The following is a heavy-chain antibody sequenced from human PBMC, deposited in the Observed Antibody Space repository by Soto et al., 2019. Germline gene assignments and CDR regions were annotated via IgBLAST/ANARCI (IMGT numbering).Heavy chain of an antibody. V-gene: IGHV5-51*01. Sequence: GSLKISCKGFEYRFTSYWIGWVRQMPGKGLEYMGIIYPGDFDTRYSPSFQGQVTISVDNSISTAYPHCSSLKASDTAIYSWARRYTSGLSINPYYLKLWGEGTLVTVSS. J-gene: IGHJ4*02. CDR1: EYRFTSYW. CDR3: ARRYTSGLSINPYYLKL. CDR2: IYPGDFDT. D-gene: IGHD6-19*01.